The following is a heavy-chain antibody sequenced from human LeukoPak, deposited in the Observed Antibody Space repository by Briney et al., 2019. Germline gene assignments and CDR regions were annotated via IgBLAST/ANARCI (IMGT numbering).Heavy chain of an antibody. CDR1: GYTFTSYD. Sequence: ASVKVSCKASGYTFTSYDINWVRQATGQGLEWMGWMNPNSGNTGYAQKFQGRVTMTRNTSISTAYMELSSLRSEDTAVYYCARGPNKYDGGNSGSAWFDPWGQGSLVTVSS. CDR2: MNPNSGNT. V-gene: IGHV1-8*01. D-gene: IGHD4-23*01. CDR3: ARGPNKYDGGNSGSAWFDP. J-gene: IGHJ5*02.